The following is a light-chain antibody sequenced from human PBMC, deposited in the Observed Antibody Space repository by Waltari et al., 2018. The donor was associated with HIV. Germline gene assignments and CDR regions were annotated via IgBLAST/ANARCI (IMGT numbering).Light chain of an antibody. CDR1: QSVSSSY. J-gene: IGKJ3*01. Sequence: EIVLTPSPGTLSLSPGERATLSCRPSQSVSSSYLAWYQQKPGQAPRLLIYGASSRATGIPDRFSGSGSGTDFTLTISRLEPEDFAVYYCQQYGSSPLTFGPGTKVDIK. CDR2: GAS. CDR3: QQYGSSPLT. V-gene: IGKV3-20*01.